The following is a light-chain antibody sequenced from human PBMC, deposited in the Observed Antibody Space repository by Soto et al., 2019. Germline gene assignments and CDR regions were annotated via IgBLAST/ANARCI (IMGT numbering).Light chain of an antibody. CDR2: GAS. CDR3: QQRSNWPMST. CDR1: QSVSNNY. J-gene: IGKJ5*01. Sequence: EIVMTQSPTTLSVSPGNRATLSCRASQSVSNNYLAWYQQKPGQAPRLLIYGASNRATGIPDRFSGSGSGTDFTLTISRLEPEDFAVYYCQQRSNWPMSTFGQGTRLEI. V-gene: IGKV3D-20*02.